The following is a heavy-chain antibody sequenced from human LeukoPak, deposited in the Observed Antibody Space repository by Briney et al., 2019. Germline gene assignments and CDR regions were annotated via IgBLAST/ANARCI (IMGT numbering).Heavy chain of an antibody. J-gene: IGHJ4*02. CDR3: ATTNRLYGDCHY. D-gene: IGHD4-17*01. V-gene: IGHV1-18*01. Sequence: ASVKVSCKASGYTFTSYGISWVRQAPGQGLEWMGWISAYNGNTNYAQKLQGRVTMTTDTSTSTAYMELRSLRSDATAVYYCATTNRLYGDCHYWGQGTLVTVSS. CDR1: GYTFTSYG. CDR2: ISAYNGNT.